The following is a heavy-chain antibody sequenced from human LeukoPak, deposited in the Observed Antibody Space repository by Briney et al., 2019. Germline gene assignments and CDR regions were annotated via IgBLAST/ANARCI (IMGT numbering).Heavy chain of an antibody. CDR1: GGSISSSRYY. Sequence: SETLSLTCTVSGGSISSSRYYWGWIRQPPGKGLEWIVSFYYSGSTYYNPSLKSRVTISVDTSKNQFSLKLSSVTAADTAVYYCARHSAGYSSGWLVPDFDPWGQGTLVTVSS. CDR3: ARHSAGYSSGWLVPDFDP. V-gene: IGHV4-39*01. CDR2: FYYSGST. D-gene: IGHD6-19*01. J-gene: IGHJ5*02.